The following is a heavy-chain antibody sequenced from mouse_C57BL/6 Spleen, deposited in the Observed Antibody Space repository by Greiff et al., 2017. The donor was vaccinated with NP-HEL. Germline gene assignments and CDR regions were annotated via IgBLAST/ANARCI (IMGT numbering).Heavy chain of an antibody. Sequence: VQLQQSGAELVKPGASVKLSCKASGYTFTEYTIHWVKQRSGQGLEWIGWFYPGSGSIKYNEKYKDKATLTADKSSSTGYMELSRLTSEDSAVYVWARHSPYGYDGYYYAMDYWGQGTSVTVSS. D-gene: IGHD2-2*01. CDR2: FYPGSGSI. J-gene: IGHJ4*01. CDR1: GYTFTEYT. CDR3: ARHSPYGYDGYYYAMDY. V-gene: IGHV1-62-2*01.